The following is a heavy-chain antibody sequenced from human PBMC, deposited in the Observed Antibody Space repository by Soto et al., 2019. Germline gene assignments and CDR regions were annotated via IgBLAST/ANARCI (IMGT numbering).Heavy chain of an antibody. J-gene: IGHJ4*02. CDR2: ISGSGGST. Sequence: GESLKISCAASGFTFSSYAMSWVRQAPGKGLEWVSAISGSGGSTYYADSVKGRFTISRDNSKNTLYLQMNSLRAEDTAVYYCARGYGSGSYYNFAYWGQGTLVTVSS. D-gene: IGHD3-10*01. CDR3: ARGYGSGSYYNFAY. CDR1: GFTFSSYA. V-gene: IGHV3-23*01.